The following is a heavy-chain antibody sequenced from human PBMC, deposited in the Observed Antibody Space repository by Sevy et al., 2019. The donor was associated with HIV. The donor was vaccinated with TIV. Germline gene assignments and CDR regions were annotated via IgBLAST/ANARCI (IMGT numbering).Heavy chain of an antibody. Sequence: ASVKVSCKISGYTLTEFSMRWVRQVPGKGLEWMGSFDPEDAKTIYAQKFQGRVTMTEDTSTDTAYMELRSLRSEDTAMYYCAITREYYSDSSGYFDYWGQGTLVTVSS. D-gene: IGHD3-22*01. V-gene: IGHV1-24*01. CDR2: FDPEDAKT. CDR1: GYTLTEFS. J-gene: IGHJ4*02. CDR3: AITREYYSDSSGYFDY.